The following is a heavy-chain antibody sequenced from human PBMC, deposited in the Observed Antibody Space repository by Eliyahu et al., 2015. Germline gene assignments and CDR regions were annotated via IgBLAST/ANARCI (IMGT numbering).Heavy chain of an antibody. CDR1: GGSIXXSSYY. Sequence: QLQLQESGPGLVKPSETLSLTCTVSGGSIXXSSYYWGWIRXPPGKGLXWIGSIYYSGSTYYNPSLXSRVTISVDTSKNQFSLKLSSVTAADTAVYYCARTMQQLVLPDYGMDVWGQGTTVTVSS. CDR2: IYYSGST. D-gene: IGHD6-13*01. CDR3: ARTMQQLVLPDYGMDV. V-gene: IGHV4-39*01. J-gene: IGHJ6*02.